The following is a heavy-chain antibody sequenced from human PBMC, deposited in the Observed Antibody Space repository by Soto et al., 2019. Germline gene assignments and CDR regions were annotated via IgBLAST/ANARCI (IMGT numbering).Heavy chain of an antibody. CDR2: TYYRSKWYN. V-gene: IGHV6-1*01. Sequence: PSQTLSLTCAISGDSVSSNSAAWNWIRQSPSRGLEWLGRTYYRSKWYNDYAVSVKSRITINPDTSKNQFSLQLNSVTPEDTAVYYCARACVVPAAPRGRDAFDIWGQGTMVTVSS. J-gene: IGHJ3*02. D-gene: IGHD2-2*01. CDR1: GDSVSSNSAA. CDR3: ARACVVPAAPRGRDAFDI.